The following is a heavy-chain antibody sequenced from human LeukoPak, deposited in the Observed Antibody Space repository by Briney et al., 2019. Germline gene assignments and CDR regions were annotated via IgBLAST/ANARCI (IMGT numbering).Heavy chain of an antibody. CDR3: ATAYGDYFSGRWFDP. V-gene: IGHV1-18*01. D-gene: IGHD2-21*02. CDR2: ISAYNGNT. J-gene: IGHJ5*02. CDR1: GYTFTSYG. Sequence: GASVKVSCKASGYTFTSYGISWVRQAPGQGLEWMGWISAYNGNTNYAQKFQGRVTMTEDTSTDTAYMELSSLRSEDTAVYYCATAYGDYFSGRWFDPWGQGTLVTVSS.